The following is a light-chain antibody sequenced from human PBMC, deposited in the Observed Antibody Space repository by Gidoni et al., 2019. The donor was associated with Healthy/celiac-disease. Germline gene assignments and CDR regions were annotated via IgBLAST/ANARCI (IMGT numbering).Light chain of an antibody. CDR1: QDISNY. CDR2: DAS. Sequence: DIQMTQSPSSLSASVGDRVTITCQASQDISNYLNWYQQKPGKAPKLLIYDASNLETGVPSRFSGSGSGTDFTFTISSLQPEDIATYYCQQYDNLPLITCXQXTRLEIK. J-gene: IGKJ5*01. V-gene: IGKV1-33*01. CDR3: QQYDNLPLIT.